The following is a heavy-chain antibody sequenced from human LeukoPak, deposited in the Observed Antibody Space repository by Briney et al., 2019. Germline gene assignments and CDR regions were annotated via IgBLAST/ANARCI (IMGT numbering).Heavy chain of an antibody. CDR2: IYNSGST. CDR3: ARWGTYASTSNWFDP. Sequence: SETLSLTCSVSGDSISRSRHFWAWIRQSPGRGLEWIGYIYNSGSTYYNPSLKSRVTISVGTSKNQFSLRLSSVTAADTAVYYCARWGTYASTSNWFDPWGQGTLVTVSS. D-gene: IGHD2-2*01. V-gene: IGHV4-39*07. J-gene: IGHJ5*02. CDR1: GDSISRSRHF.